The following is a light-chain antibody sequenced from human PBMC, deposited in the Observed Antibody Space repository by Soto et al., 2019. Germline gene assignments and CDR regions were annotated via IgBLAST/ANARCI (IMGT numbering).Light chain of an antibody. CDR1: QSISNSY. J-gene: IGKJ5*01. CDR3: QQVHSYPIT. CDR2: GAS. V-gene: IGKV3-20*01. Sequence: DIVLTQFPCTRSLSPGERATLSCRASQSISNSYLAWFQQKPGQSPRLLIYGASSRPIGIPDRFSGSGSGTDFTLAISRLEPEDFATYYCQQVHSYPITFGQGTRLEIK.